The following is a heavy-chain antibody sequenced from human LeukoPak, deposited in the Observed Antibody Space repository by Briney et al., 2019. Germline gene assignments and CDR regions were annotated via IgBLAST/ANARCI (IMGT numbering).Heavy chain of an antibody. CDR3: AREYCSGGSCYAHFDY. CDR1: GGSFSGYY. D-gene: IGHD2-15*01. CDR2: INHNGST. J-gene: IGHJ4*02. V-gene: IGHV4-34*01. Sequence: SETLSRTCAVYGGSFSGYYWSWIRQPPGKGLEWIGEINHNGSTNYNPSIKSRVTISVDTSKNQFSLKLSSVTAADTAVYYCAREYCSGGSCYAHFDYWGQGTLVTVSS.